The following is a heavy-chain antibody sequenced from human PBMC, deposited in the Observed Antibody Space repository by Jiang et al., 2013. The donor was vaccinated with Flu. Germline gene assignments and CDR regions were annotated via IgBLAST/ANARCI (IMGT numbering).Heavy chain of an antibody. V-gene: IGHV5-51*01. J-gene: IGHJ4*02. D-gene: IGHD3-10*01. Sequence: GIIYPGDSDTRYSPAFQGQVSISADESISTAYLQWSSLKASDTAMYYCARRFNVVSYYGSGSYYDWGQGTLVTVSS. CDR2: IYPGDSDT. CDR3: ARRFNVVSYYGSGSYYD.